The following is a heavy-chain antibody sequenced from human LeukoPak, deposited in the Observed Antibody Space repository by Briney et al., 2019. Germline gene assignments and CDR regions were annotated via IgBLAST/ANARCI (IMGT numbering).Heavy chain of an antibody. J-gene: IGHJ5*02. CDR2: IYYSGST. D-gene: IGHD3-9*01. Sequence: PSETLSLTCAVYGGSFSGYYWSWIRQPPGKGLEWIGSIYYSGSTYYNPSLKSRVTISVDTSKNQFSLKLSSVTAADTAVYYCAAFTILTGPSPSWPWGQGTLVTVSS. CDR3: AAFTILTGPSPSWP. CDR1: GGSFSGYY. V-gene: IGHV4-34*01.